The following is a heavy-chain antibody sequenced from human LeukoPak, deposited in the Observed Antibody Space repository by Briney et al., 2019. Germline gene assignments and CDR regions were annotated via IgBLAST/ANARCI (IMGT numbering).Heavy chain of an antibody. CDR2: ISETI. V-gene: IGHV3-48*04. Sequence: GGSLRLSCIASGFVFSRDNMNWVRQAPGKGLEWVAHISETIYYADSVQGRFTISRDNAKHSLYLQMSNLRVDDTAMYYCVREVGRPKTFYFDSWGRGTPVTVSS. D-gene: IGHD3-16*01. J-gene: IGHJ4*02. CDR1: GFVFSRDN. CDR3: VREVGRPKTFYFDS.